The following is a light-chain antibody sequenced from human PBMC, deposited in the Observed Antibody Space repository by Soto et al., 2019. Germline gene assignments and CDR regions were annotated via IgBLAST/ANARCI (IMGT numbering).Light chain of an antibody. CDR2: GNN. CDR3: QSYDSSLSGSRV. CDR1: SSNIGAGYY. V-gene: IGLV1-40*01. J-gene: IGLJ1*01. Sequence: QSVLTQPPSVSGAPGQRVTISCTGSSSNIGAGYYVHWYQQLPGTAPKLLLYGNNNRPSGVPDRFSGSQSGTSASLAITGLQAEDEADYYCQSYDSSLSGSRVFGTGTKVTVL.